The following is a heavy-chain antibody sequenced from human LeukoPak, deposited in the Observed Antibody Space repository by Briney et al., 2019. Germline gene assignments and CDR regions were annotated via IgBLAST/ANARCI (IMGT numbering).Heavy chain of an antibody. V-gene: IGHV1-69*13. Sequence: ASVKVSCKASGYTFTSYAMNWVRQAPGQGLEWMGGIIPIFGTANYAQKFQGRVTITADESTSTAYMELSSLRSEDTAVYYCARDVMGYGMDVWGQGTTVTVSS. J-gene: IGHJ6*02. CDR1: GYTFTSYA. D-gene: IGHD2-21*01. CDR2: IIPIFGTA. CDR3: ARDVMGYGMDV.